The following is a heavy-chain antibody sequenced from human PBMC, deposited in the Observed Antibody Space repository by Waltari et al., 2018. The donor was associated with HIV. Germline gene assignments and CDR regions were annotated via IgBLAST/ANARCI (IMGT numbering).Heavy chain of an antibody. CDR3: ARATGDSPFDY. D-gene: IGHD4-17*01. J-gene: IGHJ4*02. V-gene: IGHV4-61*02. CDR1: GGSISSGSYY. CDR2: IYTSRST. Sequence: QVQLQESGPGLVKPSQTLSLTCTVSGGSISSGSYYWSWIRQPAGKGLEWIGRIYTSRSTNYNPSRKSRVTISVDTSKNQLSLKLSSVTAADTAVYYCARATGDSPFDYWGQGTLVTVSS.